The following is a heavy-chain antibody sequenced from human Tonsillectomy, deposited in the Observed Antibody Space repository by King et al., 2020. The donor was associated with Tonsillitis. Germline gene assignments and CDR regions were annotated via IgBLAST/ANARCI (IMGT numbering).Heavy chain of an antibody. J-gene: IGHJ3*02. CDR2: ISGSGGRT. D-gene: IGHD1-26*01. Sequence: QLVQSGGALVQPGGSLRLSCAASGFTVNSNAMNWVRQAPGKGLEWVSAISGSGGRTDYADSVKGRFTISRDNSKNTLYLQMNSLRAEDTAVYYCAKEVGFDLHDAFDIWGQGTKVTVSS. V-gene: IGHV3-23*04. CDR1: GFTVNSNA. CDR3: AKEVGFDLHDAFDI.